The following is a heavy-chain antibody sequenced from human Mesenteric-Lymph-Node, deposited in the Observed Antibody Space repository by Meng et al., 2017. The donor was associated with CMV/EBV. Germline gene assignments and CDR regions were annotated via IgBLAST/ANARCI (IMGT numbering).Heavy chain of an antibody. CDR2: ISGGGSTT. D-gene: IGHD3-22*01. Sequence: GESLKISCAASGFTFSDYYMSWIRQAPGKGLEWVSYISGGGSTTYYADSVKGRFTISRDNAKNSLYLQMNSLRAEDTAVYYCARDPLEYYYYTTPSGYFDYWGQGTLVTVSS. CDR3: ARDPLEYYYYTTPSGYFDY. CDR1: GFTFSDYY. J-gene: IGHJ4*02. V-gene: IGHV3-11*04.